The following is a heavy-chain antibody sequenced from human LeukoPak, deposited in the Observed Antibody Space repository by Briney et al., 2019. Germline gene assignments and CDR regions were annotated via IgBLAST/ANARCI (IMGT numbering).Heavy chain of an antibody. CDR2: ISGSGGST. Sequence: GSLRPSLAASWFTFSSYAMSWVRQAPGEGLEWVSAISGSGGSTYYADSVKGRFTISRDNSKNTLYLQMNSLRAEDTAVYYCARASSSGYYYYMDVWGKGTTVTVSS. J-gene: IGHJ6*03. CDR1: WFTFSSYA. D-gene: IGHD6-6*01. V-gene: IGHV3-23*01. CDR3: ARASSSGYYYYMDV.